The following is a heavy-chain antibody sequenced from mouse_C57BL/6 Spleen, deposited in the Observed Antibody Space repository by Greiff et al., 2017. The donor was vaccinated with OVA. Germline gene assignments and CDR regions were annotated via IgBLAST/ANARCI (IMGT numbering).Heavy chain of an antibody. J-gene: IGHJ4*01. V-gene: IGHV1-26*01. CDR3: ALDYVYAMDY. CDR2: INPNNGGT. Sequence: EVQLQQSGPELVKPGASVKISCKASGYTFTDYYMNWVKQSHGKSLEWIGDINPNNGGTSYNQKFKGKATLTVDKSSSTAYMELRSLTSEDSAVYYCALDYVYAMDYWGQGTSVTVSS. D-gene: IGHD2-4*01. CDR1: GYTFTDYY.